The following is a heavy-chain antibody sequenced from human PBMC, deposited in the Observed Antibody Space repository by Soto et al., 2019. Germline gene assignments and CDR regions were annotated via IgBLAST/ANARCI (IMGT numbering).Heavy chain of an antibody. D-gene: IGHD3-10*01. J-gene: IGHJ6*03. CDR1: GFNFNDHG. V-gene: IGHV3-9*01. Sequence: DVQLVESGGGLVQPGRSLRLSCIASGFNFNDHGMHWVRQAPGMGLEWVSGITWHSDGMGYADSVQGRFTLSRDNAKNSLYLQMNSLRVEDTALYYCAKEDSGLSGYMDVWGKGTKVTVSS. CDR2: ITWHSDGM. CDR3: AKEDSGLSGYMDV.